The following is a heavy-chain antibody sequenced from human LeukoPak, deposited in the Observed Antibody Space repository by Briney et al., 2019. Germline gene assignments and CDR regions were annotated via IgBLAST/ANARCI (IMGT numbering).Heavy chain of an antibody. D-gene: IGHD3-22*01. V-gene: IGHV5-51*01. CDR2: IYPGDSDT. J-gene: IGHJ3*02. CDR1: GYRFTSYW. Sequence: GESLQISCKGSGYRFTSYWIGWVRQMPGKGLEWMGIIYPGDSDTRYSPSFQGQVTISADKSISTAYLQWSSLKASDTAMYYCARGNWAYDSSGYSAFDIRGQGTMVTVSS. CDR3: ARGNWAYDSSGYSAFDI.